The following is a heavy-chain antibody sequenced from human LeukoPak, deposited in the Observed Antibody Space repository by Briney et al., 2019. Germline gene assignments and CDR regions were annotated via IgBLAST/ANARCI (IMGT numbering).Heavy chain of an antibody. CDR2: ISGSGGST. Sequence: GGSLRLSCAASGFTFSSYAMRWVRQTPGKGLEWVSAISGSGGSTYYEDSVKGRFTISRDNSKNTLYLQMNSLRAEDTAVYYCAKVDCSGGRCYYPDYWGQGTLVTVSS. CDR3: AKVDCSGGRCYYPDY. CDR1: GFTFSSYA. D-gene: IGHD2-15*01. J-gene: IGHJ4*02. V-gene: IGHV3-23*01.